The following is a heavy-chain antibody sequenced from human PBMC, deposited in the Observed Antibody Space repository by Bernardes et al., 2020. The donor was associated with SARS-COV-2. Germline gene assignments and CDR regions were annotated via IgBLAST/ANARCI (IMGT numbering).Heavy chain of an antibody. CDR3: VKDGSSQEFDY. D-gene: IGHD6-13*01. Sequence: GGSLRLSCSASGFTFSSYAMHWVRQAPGKGLEYVSAISSNGGSTYYADSVKGRFTTSRDNSKNTLYLQMSSLRAEDTAVYYCVKDGSSQEFDYWGQGTLVTFSS. V-gene: IGHV3-64D*06. CDR2: ISSNGGST. J-gene: IGHJ4*02. CDR1: GFTFSSYA.